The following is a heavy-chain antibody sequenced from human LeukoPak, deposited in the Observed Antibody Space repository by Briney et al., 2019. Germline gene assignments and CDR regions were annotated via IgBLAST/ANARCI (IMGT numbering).Heavy chain of an antibody. V-gene: IGHV4-59*01. J-gene: IGHJ6*03. CDR2: IYYSGSS. CDR3: ARFPHYYYMDV. Sequence: SETLSLTCTVSGGSISGYYWSWIRQPPGRGLEWIGYIYYSGSSNYNPSLKSQVIISLDTSKNQFSLNLSSVTAADTAVYYCARFPHYYYMDVWGKGTTVTVSS. CDR1: GGSISGYY.